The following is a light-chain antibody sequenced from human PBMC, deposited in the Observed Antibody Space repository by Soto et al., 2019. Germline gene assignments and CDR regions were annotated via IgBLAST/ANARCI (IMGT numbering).Light chain of an antibody. J-gene: IGLJ1*01. V-gene: IGLV2-14*01. Sequence: QSVLTQPASMSGSPGQSIAISCTGTSSDVGAYNYVSWYQQHPGKVPKLVLYDVTNRPSGVSDRFSVSKSGNTASLTISGLQAEDEADYYCSSYTSNATPYVFGTGTQVTV. CDR1: SSDVGAYNY. CDR3: SSYTSNATPYV. CDR2: DVT.